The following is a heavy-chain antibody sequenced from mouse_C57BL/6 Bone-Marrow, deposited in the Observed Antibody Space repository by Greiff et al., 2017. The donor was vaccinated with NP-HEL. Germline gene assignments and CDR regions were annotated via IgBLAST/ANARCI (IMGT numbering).Heavy chain of an antibody. J-gene: IGHJ1*03. D-gene: IGHD1-1*01. CDR2: IRNKANGYTT. CDR3: AIDYYGSSHWYFDV. V-gene: IGHV7-3*01. Sequence: EVHLVESGGGLVQPGGSLSLSCAASGFTFTDYYMSWVRQPPGKALEWLGFIRNKANGYTTEYSASVKGRFTISRDNSQSILYLQMNALRAEDSATYYCAIDYYGSSHWYFDVWGTGTTVTVSS. CDR1: GFTFTDYY.